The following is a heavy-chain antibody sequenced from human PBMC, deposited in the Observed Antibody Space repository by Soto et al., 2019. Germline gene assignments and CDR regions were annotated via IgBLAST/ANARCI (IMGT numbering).Heavy chain of an antibody. J-gene: IGHJ4*02. CDR3: ARDGTGSYGGLEY. Sequence: QVQLQESGPGLVKPSQTLSLSCTVSGASISRGAYYWSWIRQLPGQGLEWIGHIYHSGSTKYNPSLKRRILISLNTSNDQVSLKLSSVTAADAAVYYCARDGTGSYGGLEYWGPGTLVSVSS. D-gene: IGHD3-10*01. CDR2: IYHSGST. V-gene: IGHV4-31*03. CDR1: GASISRGAYY.